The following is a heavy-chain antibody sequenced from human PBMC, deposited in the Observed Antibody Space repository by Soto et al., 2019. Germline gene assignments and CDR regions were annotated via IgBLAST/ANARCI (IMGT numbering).Heavy chain of an antibody. CDR1: GGTFSSYA. CDR2: IIPIFGTA. Sequence: ASVKVSCKASGGTFSSYAISWVRQAPGQGLEWMGGIIPIFGTANYAQKFQGRVTITADESTSTAYMELSSLRSEDTAVYYCARGGYCSSTSHDAFDIWGQGAMVTVSS. J-gene: IGHJ3*02. V-gene: IGHV1-69*13. D-gene: IGHD2-2*03. CDR3: ARGGYCSSTSHDAFDI.